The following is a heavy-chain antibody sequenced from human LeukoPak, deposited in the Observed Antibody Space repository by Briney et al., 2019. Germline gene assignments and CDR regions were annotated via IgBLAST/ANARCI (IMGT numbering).Heavy chain of an antibody. V-gene: IGHV4-34*01. CDR1: GASFSDYY. CDR3: ATSSQLGSYNWLDP. CDR2: IDHSGGT. J-gene: IGHJ5*02. Sequence: PSETLSLTCAVYGASFSDYYWSWIRQPPGKGLEWIGEIDHSGGTKFNPSLKSGVSISRDTSKNQFSLDLTSVTAADTAVYYCATSSQLGSYNWLDPWGQGTPVTVSA. D-gene: IGHD6-6*01.